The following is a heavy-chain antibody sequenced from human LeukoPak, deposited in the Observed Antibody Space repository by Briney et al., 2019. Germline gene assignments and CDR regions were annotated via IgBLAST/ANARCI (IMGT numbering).Heavy chain of an antibody. J-gene: IGHJ4*02. CDR2: LNSGGSVT. CDR1: GFTFSGYW. CDR3: ARGGTYASGSYNY. Sequence: PGGSLRLSCAASGFTFSGYWMHWVRQAPGKGLVWVSHLNSGGSVTTYADSVKGRFTISRDNAKDTLYLQMDSLRDEDTAVYYCARGGTYASGSYNYWGQGTLVTASS. D-gene: IGHD3-10*01. V-gene: IGHV3-74*01.